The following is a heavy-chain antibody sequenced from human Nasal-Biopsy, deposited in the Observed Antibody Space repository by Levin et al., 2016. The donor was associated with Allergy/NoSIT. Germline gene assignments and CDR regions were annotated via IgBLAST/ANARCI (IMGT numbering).Heavy chain of an antibody. Sequence: GESLKISCAASGFVFRLSAMSWVRQAPGKGLEWLSNISPSGDNAHYADSVKGRFIISRDNAKNMIYLQMKSVRVEDSATYFCTRDPDVVVIPTARGGFDPWGQGTLVTVSS. CDR2: ISPSGDNA. V-gene: IGHV3-23*01. CDR1: GFVFRLSA. J-gene: IGHJ5*02. D-gene: IGHD2-2*01. CDR3: TRDPDVVVIPTARGGFDP.